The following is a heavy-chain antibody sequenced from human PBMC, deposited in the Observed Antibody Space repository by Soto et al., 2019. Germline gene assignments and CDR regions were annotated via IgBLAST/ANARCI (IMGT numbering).Heavy chain of an antibody. V-gene: IGHV4-61*08. CDR1: GGSISSGEYY. CDR3: ARTPPWIQLKEGSYGMDV. Sequence: PSETLSLTCTVSGGSISSGEYYWTWIRQPPGKGLEWIGYIYYSGSTNYNPSLKSRVTISVDTSKNQFSLKLSSVTAADTAVYYCARTPPWIQLKEGSYGMDVWGQGTTVTVSS. CDR2: IYYSGST. J-gene: IGHJ6*02. D-gene: IGHD5-18*01.